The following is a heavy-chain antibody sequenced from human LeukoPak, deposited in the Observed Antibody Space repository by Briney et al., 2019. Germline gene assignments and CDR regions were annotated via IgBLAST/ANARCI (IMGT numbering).Heavy chain of an antibody. CDR1: GDSISSYY. D-gene: IGHD3-9*01. J-gene: IGHJ2*01. CDR2: SYHRGSL. Sequence: SETLSLTCSVSGDSISSYYWGWIRQPPGRGLEWIGWSYHRGSLSYSSSLKSRVAISVDTSKNQFSLSLTSVTAADTAVYYCARAFSTIRHWYFDLWGRGTLVTVSS. V-gene: IGHV4-59*01. CDR3: ARAFSTIRHWYFDL.